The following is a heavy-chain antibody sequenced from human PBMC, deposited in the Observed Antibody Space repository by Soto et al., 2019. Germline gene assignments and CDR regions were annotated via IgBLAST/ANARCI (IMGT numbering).Heavy chain of an antibody. CDR2: TKGDGSEK. CDR1: GFTFTSYW. Sequence: GGSLRLSCVASGFTFTSYWMSWVRQAPGKGLEWVANTKGDGSEKKHVDSVKGRFTISRDNAHNSVSLQMNSRRAEDTALYYCGRDEVRNGVGVWGQGTTVTVSS. J-gene: IGHJ6*01. V-gene: IGHV3-7*01. CDR3: GRDEVRNGVGV.